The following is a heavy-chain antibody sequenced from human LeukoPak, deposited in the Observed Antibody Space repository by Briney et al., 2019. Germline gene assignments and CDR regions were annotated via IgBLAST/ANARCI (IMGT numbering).Heavy chain of an antibody. D-gene: IGHD2-2*01. Sequence: SETLSLTCTVSGGSISSSSYYWGWIRQPPGKGLEWIGGIYYSGSTYYNPSLKSRVTISVDTSKNQFSLKLSSVTAADTAVYYCARRYCSSTSCLLSWFDPWGQGTLVTVSS. CDR3: ARRYCSSTSCLLSWFDP. J-gene: IGHJ5*02. V-gene: IGHV4-39*01. CDR1: GGSISSSSYY. CDR2: IYYSGST.